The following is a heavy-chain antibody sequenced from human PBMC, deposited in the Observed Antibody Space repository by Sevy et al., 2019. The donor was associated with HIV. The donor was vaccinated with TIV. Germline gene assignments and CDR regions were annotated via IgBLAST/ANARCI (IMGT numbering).Heavy chain of an antibody. Sequence: GGSLRLSCAASGFTFSSYGMHWVRQAPGKGLEWVAVISYDGSNKYYADSVKGRFTISRDNSKNTLYLQMNSLRAEDTAVYYCAKAVAIFGVAITWFDYWGQGTLVTVSS. CDR1: GFTFSSYG. V-gene: IGHV3-30*18. CDR2: ISYDGSNK. J-gene: IGHJ4*02. D-gene: IGHD3-3*01. CDR3: AKAVAIFGVAITWFDY.